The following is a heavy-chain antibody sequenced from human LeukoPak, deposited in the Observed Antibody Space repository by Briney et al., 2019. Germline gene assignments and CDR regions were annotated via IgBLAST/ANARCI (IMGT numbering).Heavy chain of an antibody. CDR3: ARDRGAVAGTSNWFDP. Sequence: PGRSLRLSCAASGFTFSSYAMHWVRQAPGKGLEWVAVISYDGSNKYYADSVKGRFTISRENSKNTLYLQMNSLTAEDTAVYYCARDRGAVAGTSNWFDPWGQGTLVTVSS. J-gene: IGHJ5*02. D-gene: IGHD6-19*01. CDR2: ISYDGSNK. V-gene: IGHV3-30-3*01. CDR1: GFTFSSYA.